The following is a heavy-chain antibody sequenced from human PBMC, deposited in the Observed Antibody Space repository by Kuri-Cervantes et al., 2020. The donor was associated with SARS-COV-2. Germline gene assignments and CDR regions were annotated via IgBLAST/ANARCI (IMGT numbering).Heavy chain of an antibody. Sequence: ASVKVSCKASGYTFTNYYEHWVRRAPGQGLEWMGVINPSGGSTTYAQKFQGRVTMTRDTSTTTVFMEVNSLTSEDTALYYCAKDYSSGWYRGFDYWGQGTLVTVSS. D-gene: IGHD6-19*01. CDR3: AKDYSSGWYRGFDY. J-gene: IGHJ4*02. CDR2: INPSGGST. V-gene: IGHV1-46*01. CDR1: GYTFTNYY.